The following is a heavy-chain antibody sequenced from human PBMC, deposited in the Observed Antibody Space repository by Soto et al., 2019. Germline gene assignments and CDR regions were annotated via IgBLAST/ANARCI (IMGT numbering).Heavy chain of an antibody. V-gene: IGHV4-31*03. Sequence: SETLSLTCTVSGGSISSGGYYWSWIRQHPGKGLEWIGYIYYSGSTYYNPSLKSRVTISVDTSKNQFSLKLSSVTAADTAVYYCARDMVRVWFGDDSLRDYGMDVWGQGTTVTVSS. CDR3: ARDMVRVWFGDDSLRDYGMDV. CDR1: GGSISSGGYY. CDR2: IYYSGST. J-gene: IGHJ6*02. D-gene: IGHD3-10*01.